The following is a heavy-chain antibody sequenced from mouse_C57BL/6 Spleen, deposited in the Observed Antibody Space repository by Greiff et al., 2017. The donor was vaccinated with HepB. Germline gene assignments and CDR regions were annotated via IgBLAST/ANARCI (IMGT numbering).Heavy chain of an antibody. CDR2: IDPSDSYT. V-gene: IGHV1-50*01. CDR3: ARHPFYYGSNYYFDY. CDR1: GYTFTSYW. J-gene: IGHJ2*01. D-gene: IGHD1-1*01. Sequence: VQLQQPGAELVKPGASVKLSCKASGYTFTSYWMQWVKQRPGQGLEWIGEIDPSDSYTNYNQKFKGKATLTVDTSSSTAYMQLSSLTSEDSAVYYCARHPFYYGSNYYFDYWGQGTTLTVSS.